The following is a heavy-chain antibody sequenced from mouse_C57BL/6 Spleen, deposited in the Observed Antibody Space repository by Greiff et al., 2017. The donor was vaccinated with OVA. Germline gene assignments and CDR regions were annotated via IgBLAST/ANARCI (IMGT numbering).Heavy chain of an antibody. Sequence: VKLQESGAELARPGASVKLSCKASGYTFTSYGISWVKQRTGQGLEWIGEIYPRSGNTYYNEKFKGKATLTADKSSSTAYMELRSLTSEDSAVYFCARWGAAQATDAMDYWGQGTSVTVSS. CDR2: IYPRSGNT. J-gene: IGHJ4*01. CDR1: GYTFTSYG. V-gene: IGHV1-81*01. D-gene: IGHD3-2*02. CDR3: ARWGAAQATDAMDY.